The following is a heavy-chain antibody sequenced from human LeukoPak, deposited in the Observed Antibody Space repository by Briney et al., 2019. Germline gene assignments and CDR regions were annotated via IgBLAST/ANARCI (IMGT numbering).Heavy chain of an antibody. Sequence: ASVKVSCKASGYTFTSYDINWVRQATGQGLEWMGWINAGNGNTKYSQKFQGRVTITRDTSASTAYMELSSLRSEDTAVYYCARESGSSAYYYYGMDVWGQGTTVTVSS. D-gene: IGHD1-26*01. CDR3: ARESGSSAYYYYGMDV. J-gene: IGHJ6*02. CDR2: INAGNGNT. CDR1: GYTFTSYD. V-gene: IGHV1-3*01.